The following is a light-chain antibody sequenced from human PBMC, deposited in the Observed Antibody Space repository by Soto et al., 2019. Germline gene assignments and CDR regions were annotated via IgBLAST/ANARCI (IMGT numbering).Light chain of an antibody. V-gene: IGKV1-12*01. J-gene: IGKJ2*01. CDR3: QQADSFPHT. Sequence: DIQMTQSPSSVSASVGDRVTITCRASQGIRSWLAWYQHKPGKAPNLLIYAASSLQSGVTSRFSGSGSGTDFTLTISSLQPEDFAAYYCQQADSFPHTFGQGTKLEIK. CDR1: QGIRSW. CDR2: AAS.